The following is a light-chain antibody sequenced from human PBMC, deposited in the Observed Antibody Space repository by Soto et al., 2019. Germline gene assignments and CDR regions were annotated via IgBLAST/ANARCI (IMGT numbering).Light chain of an antibody. J-gene: IGKJ5*01. Sequence: DTVLTQSPSTLSLSPGERDTLPCRASQSLSSSYLAWYQQKPGQAPRLLIYGSFSRATGIPDRFSGSGSGTDFTLTISRLEPEDSAVYYCQQYSDLPMTFGQGTRLEIK. CDR2: GSF. CDR1: QSLSSSY. CDR3: QQYSDLPMT. V-gene: IGKV3-20*01.